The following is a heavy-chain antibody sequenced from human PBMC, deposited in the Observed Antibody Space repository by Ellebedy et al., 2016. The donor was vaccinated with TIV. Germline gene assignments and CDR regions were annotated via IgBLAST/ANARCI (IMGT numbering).Heavy chain of an antibody. D-gene: IGHD3-9*01. V-gene: IGHV3-73*01. J-gene: IGHJ6*02. Sequence: GGSLRLSCAASGFTFSSYAMSWVRQAPGKGLEWVGRIRSKANSYATAYAASVKGRFTISRDDSKNTAYLQMNSLKTEDTAVYYCTRVAYDILTGYHSLMMGYGMDVWGQGTTVTVSS. CDR3: TRVAYDILTGYHSLMMGYGMDV. CDR2: IRSKANSYAT. CDR1: GFTFSSYA.